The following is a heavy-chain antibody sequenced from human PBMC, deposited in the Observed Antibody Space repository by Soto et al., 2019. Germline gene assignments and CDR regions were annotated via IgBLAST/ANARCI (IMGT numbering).Heavy chain of an antibody. D-gene: IGHD1-1*01. Sequence: GGSLRLSCAASGFTFSGYWMHWVRQAPGKGLVWVSRIKSDGSTTTYADSVKGRFTISRDNAKNTLYLQMNSLRAEDTGVYYCVRGTGTTYDYWGQGTLVTVSS. V-gene: IGHV3-74*01. J-gene: IGHJ4*02. CDR2: IKSDGSTT. CDR1: GFTFSGYW. CDR3: VRGTGTTYDY.